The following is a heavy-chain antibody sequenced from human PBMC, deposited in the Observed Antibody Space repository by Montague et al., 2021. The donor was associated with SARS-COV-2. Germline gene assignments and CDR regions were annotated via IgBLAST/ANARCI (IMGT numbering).Heavy chain of an antibody. CDR2: ISYDGSNK. CDR1: GFIFSSYA. CDR3: ARDRIGLRLGELSLREGYYGMDV. V-gene: IGHV3-30-3*01. Sequence: SRRLSCAASGFIFSSYAMHWVRQAPGKGLEWVAVISYDGSNKYYADSVKGRFTISRDNSKNTLYLQMNSLRAEDTAVYYCARDRIGLRLGELSLREGYYGMDVWGQGTTVTVSS. J-gene: IGHJ6*02. D-gene: IGHD3-16*02.